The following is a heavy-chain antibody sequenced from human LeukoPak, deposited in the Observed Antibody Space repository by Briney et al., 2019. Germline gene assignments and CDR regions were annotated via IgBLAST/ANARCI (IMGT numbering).Heavy chain of an antibody. CDR1: GFTFSSYS. CDR3: ATLAIVVVTAHDAFDI. V-gene: IGHV3-48*01. CDR2: ISSSSSTI. J-gene: IGHJ3*02. Sequence: GGSLRLSCAASGFTFSSYSMNWVRQAPGKGLEWVSYISSSSSTIYYADSVKGRFTISRDNAKNSLYLQMNSLRAEDTAVYYCATLAIVVVTAHDAFDIWGQGTMVTVSS. D-gene: IGHD2-21*02.